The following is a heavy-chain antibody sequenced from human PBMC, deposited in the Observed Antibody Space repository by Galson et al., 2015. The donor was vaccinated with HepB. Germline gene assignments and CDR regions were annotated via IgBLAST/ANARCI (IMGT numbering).Heavy chain of an antibody. CDR1: GGSISSGGYY. Sequence: TLSLTCTVSGGSISSGGYYWSWIRQHPGKGLEWIGNIYYSGSPYYNPSLQSRVTISLDTSKNQFSLKLSSVTAADTAVYYCARRDSGRAYSGYDSDFFDYWGQGTLVTVSS. CDR3: ARRDSGRAYSGYDSDFFDY. CDR2: IYYSGSP. J-gene: IGHJ4*02. D-gene: IGHD5-12*01. V-gene: IGHV4-31*03.